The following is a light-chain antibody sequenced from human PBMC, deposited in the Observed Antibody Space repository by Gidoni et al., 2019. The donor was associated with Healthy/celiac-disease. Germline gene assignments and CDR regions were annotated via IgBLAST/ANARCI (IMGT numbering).Light chain of an antibody. CDR1: SSNIGSNY. V-gene: IGLV1-47*01. CDR2: RNN. Sequence: QSVLTQQPSASGTPGQRVTISCSGSSSNIGSNYVYWYQPLPGTAPKLLIYRNNQRPSGVPDRFSGSKSGTSASLAISGLRSEDEADYYCAAWDDSLSGVVFGGGTKLTVL. CDR3: AAWDDSLSGVV. J-gene: IGLJ2*01.